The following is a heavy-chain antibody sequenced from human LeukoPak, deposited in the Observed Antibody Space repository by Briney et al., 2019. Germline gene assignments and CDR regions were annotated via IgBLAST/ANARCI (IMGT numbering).Heavy chain of an antibody. D-gene: IGHD2-15*01. CDR1: GYTFTSYY. CDR3: ARDPARFSGSPDAFDH. J-gene: IGHJ4*02. V-gene: IGHV1-46*01. CDR2: INPSGGST. Sequence: ASVKVSCKASGYTFTSYYMHWARQAPGQGLEWMGIINPSGGSTSYAQKFQGRVTMTRDTSTSTVYMELSSLRSEDTAVYYCARDPARFSGSPDAFDHWGQGTLVTISS.